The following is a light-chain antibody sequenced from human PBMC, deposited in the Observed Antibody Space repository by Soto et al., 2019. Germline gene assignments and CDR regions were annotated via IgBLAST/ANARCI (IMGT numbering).Light chain of an antibody. V-gene: IGLV2-14*03. Sequence: QSALTQPASVSGSPGQSIAISCTGTSSDVGGYNYVSWYQHHPGEAPKPMIFDVSNRPSGVSNRFSGSKSGNTASLTISGLQTEDEADYYCGSFAGGNTYVFGAGTKVTVL. J-gene: IGLJ1*01. CDR3: GSFAGGNTYV. CDR1: SSDVGGYNY. CDR2: DVS.